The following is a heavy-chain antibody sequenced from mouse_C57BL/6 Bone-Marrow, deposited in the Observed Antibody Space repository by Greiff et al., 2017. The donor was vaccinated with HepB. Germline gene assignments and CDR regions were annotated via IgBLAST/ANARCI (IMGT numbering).Heavy chain of an antibody. CDR3: ARKEDGDYYAMDY. CDR1: GYAFSSYW. V-gene: IGHV1-80*01. J-gene: IGHJ4*01. Sequence: VQLQQSGAELVKPGASVKISCKASGYAFSSYWMNWVKQRPGKGLEWIGQIYPGDGDTNYNGKFKGKATLTADKSSSTAYMQLSSLTSEDSAVYFCARKEDGDYYAMDYWGQGTSVTVSS. CDR2: IYPGDGDT.